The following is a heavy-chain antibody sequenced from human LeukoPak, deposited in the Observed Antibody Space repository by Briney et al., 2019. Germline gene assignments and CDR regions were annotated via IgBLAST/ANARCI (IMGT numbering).Heavy chain of an antibody. Sequence: SSETLSLTCTVSGGSISSYYWSWIRQPPGKGREWIGYIYYSGSTNYNPSLKSRVTISVDTSKNQFSLKLSPVTAADTAVYYCARGSTAMVIFDYWGQGTLVTVSS. CDR3: ARGSTAMVIFDY. CDR2: IYYSGST. D-gene: IGHD5-18*01. CDR1: GGSISSYY. J-gene: IGHJ4*02. V-gene: IGHV4-59*01.